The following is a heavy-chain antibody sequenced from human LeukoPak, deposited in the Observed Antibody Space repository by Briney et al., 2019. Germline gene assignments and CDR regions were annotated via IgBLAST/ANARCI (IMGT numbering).Heavy chain of an antibody. V-gene: IGHV4-34*01. D-gene: IGHD5-18*01. Sequence: SETLSLACAVYGGSFSAYYWSWIRQPPGKGLEWIGGISHSGSTNYNPSLKSRVTISIDTSKNQFSLKLSSVTAAETAVYYCARVSDTATVEFDYGGQGTLVTVSS. J-gene: IGHJ4*02. CDR3: ARVSDTATVEFDY. CDR1: GGSFSAYY. CDR2: ISHSGST.